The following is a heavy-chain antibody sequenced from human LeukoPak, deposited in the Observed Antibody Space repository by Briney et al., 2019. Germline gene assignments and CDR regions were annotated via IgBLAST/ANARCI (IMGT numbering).Heavy chain of an antibody. CDR2: ISWNSGSI. V-gene: IGHV3-9*01. CDR3: AKSVVVSRPLQY. Sequence: GRSLRLSCAASGFTFDDYAMHWVRQAPGKGLEWVSGISWNSGSIGYADSVKGRFTISRDNAKNSLYLQMNSLRAEDTALYYCAKSVVVSRPLQYWGQGTLVTVSS. CDR1: GFTFDDYA. J-gene: IGHJ4*02. D-gene: IGHD3-22*01.